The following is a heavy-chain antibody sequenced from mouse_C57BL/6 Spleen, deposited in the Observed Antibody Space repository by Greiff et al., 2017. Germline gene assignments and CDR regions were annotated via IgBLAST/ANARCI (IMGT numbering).Heavy chain of an antibody. D-gene: IGHD1-1*01. CDR3: TLYGSPWFAY. CDR2: IDPETGGT. J-gene: IGHJ3*01. CDR1: GYTFTDYE. Sequence: VQLQQSGAELVRPGASVTLSCKASGYTFTDYEMHWVKQTPVHGLEWIGAIDPETGGTAYNQKFKGKAILTADKSSSTAYMELRSLTSEDSAVYYCTLYGSPWFAYWGQGTLVTVSA. V-gene: IGHV1-15*01.